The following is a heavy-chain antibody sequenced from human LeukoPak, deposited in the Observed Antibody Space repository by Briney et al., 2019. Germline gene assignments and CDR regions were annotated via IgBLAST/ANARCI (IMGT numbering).Heavy chain of an antibody. CDR1: GYSFTTYS. Sequence: ASVKVSCKASGYSFTTYSISWVRQAPGQGLEWMGWISAYNGNTNYAQKLQGRVTMTTDTSTSTAYMELRSLRSDDTAVYYCARGGGYDILTGYYRPADLWGRGTLVTVSS. D-gene: IGHD3-9*01. CDR2: ISAYNGNT. J-gene: IGHJ5*02. V-gene: IGHV1-18*01. CDR3: ARGGGYDILTGYYRPADL.